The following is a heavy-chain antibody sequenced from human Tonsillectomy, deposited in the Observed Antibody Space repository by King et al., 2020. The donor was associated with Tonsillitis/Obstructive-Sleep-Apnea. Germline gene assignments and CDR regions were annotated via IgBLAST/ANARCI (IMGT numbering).Heavy chain of an antibody. CDR2: INTNTGNP. V-gene: IGHV7-4-1*02. J-gene: IGHJ4*02. CDR3: ARSHDYGDPPFDY. Sequence: QLVQSGSELKKPGASVKVSCKASGYTFSNYVMNWVRQAPGQGLEWMGCINTNTGNPTYAQGFTGRFVFSLDTSVSTAYLQLTSLKAEDTAVYYCARSHDYGDPPFDYWGQGTLVTVSS. D-gene: IGHD4-17*01. CDR1: GYTFSNYV.